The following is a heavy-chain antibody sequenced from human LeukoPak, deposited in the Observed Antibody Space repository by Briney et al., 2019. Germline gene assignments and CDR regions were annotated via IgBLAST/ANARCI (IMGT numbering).Heavy chain of an antibody. CDR2: ISSSSYI. Sequence: PGGSLRLSCAASGFTFSSYSMNWVRQAPGKGLEWVSSISSSSYIYYADSVKGRFTISRDNAKNSLYLQMNSLRAEDTAVYYCATGYSSSGAPYYFDYWGQGTLVTVSS. CDR1: GFTFSSYS. J-gene: IGHJ4*02. V-gene: IGHV3-21*01. D-gene: IGHD6-13*01. CDR3: ATGYSSSGAPYYFDY.